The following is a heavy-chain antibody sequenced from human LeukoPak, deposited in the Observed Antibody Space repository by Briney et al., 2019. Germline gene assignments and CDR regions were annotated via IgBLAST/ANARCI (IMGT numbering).Heavy chain of an antibody. J-gene: IGHJ3*02. D-gene: IGHD2-15*01. Sequence: ASVKVSCTASGYTFTGYYMHWVRQAPGQGLEWMGWINPNSGGTNYAQKFQGRVTTTRDTSISTAYMELSRLRSDDTAVYYCARDPRGGVAATKPNDAFDIWGQGTMVTVSS. CDR2: INPNSGGT. V-gene: IGHV1-2*02. CDR3: ARDPRGGVAATKPNDAFDI. CDR1: GYTFTGYY.